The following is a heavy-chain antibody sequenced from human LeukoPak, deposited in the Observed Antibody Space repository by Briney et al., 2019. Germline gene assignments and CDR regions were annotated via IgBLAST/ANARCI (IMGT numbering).Heavy chain of an antibody. CDR3: ARAGANAFGI. V-gene: IGHV4-59*01. Sequence: PSETLSLTCTVSGGSISSYYWSWIRQPPGKGLEWIGYIYYSGSTNYNPSLKSRVTISVDTSKNQFSLKLSSVTAADTAVYYCARAGANAFGIWGQGTMVTVSS. CDR2: IYYSGST. J-gene: IGHJ3*02. D-gene: IGHD7-27*01. CDR1: GGSISSYY.